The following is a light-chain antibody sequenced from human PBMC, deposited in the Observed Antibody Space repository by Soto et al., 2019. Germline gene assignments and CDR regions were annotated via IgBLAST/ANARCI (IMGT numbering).Light chain of an antibody. CDR2: EVT. V-gene: IGLV2-8*01. CDR1: SSDVGGYDY. Sequence: QSALTQPPSASGSPGQSVTISCTGTSSDVGGYDYVSWYQQHPGKAPKLMIYEVTIRPSGVSERFSGSKSGTSASLAITGLQAEDEADYYCQAYDYSLTAFVFGGGTKVTVL. CDR3: QAYDYSLTAFV. J-gene: IGLJ3*02.